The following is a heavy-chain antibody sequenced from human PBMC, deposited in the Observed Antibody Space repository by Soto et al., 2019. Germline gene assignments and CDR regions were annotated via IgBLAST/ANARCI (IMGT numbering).Heavy chain of an antibody. D-gene: IGHD3-9*01. CDR3: ARDTHSAVRSDW. CDR2: IYSDGTT. Sequence: LVESGGGLVQAGASLRLSCAVSGFSVSNNYMTWVRQAPGKGLEWISVIYSDGTTYHADSVKGRFIASRDNSQNTLYLQMNNLRVEDSAVYFCARDTHSAVRSDWWGQVTLVTVAS. V-gene: IGHV3-66*01. J-gene: IGHJ4*02. CDR1: GFSVSNNY.